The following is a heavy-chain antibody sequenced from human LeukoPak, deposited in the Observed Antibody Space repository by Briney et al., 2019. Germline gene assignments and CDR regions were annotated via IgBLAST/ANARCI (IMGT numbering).Heavy chain of an antibody. CDR1: GFTFSSYE. J-gene: IGHJ4*02. CDR3: AREGGEWELLRTFDY. CDR2: ISSSGSTI. Sequence: GGSLRLSCAASGFTFSSYEMNWVRQAPGEGLEWVSYISSSGSTIYYADSVKGRFTISRDNAKNSLYLQMNSLRAEDTAVYYCAREGGEWELLRTFDYWGQGTLVTVSS. V-gene: IGHV3-48*03. D-gene: IGHD1-26*01.